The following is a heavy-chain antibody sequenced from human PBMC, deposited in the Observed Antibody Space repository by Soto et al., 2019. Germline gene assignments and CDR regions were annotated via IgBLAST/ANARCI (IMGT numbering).Heavy chain of an antibody. CDR2: INAGNGNT. Sequence: ASVKVSCKASGSTFTSYAMHWVRQAPGQRLEWMGWINAGNGNTKYSQKFQGRVTITRDTSASTAYMELSSLRSEDTAVYYCARDSLYYYDSSGYPTPYYYGMDVWGQGTTVTVSS. D-gene: IGHD3-22*01. V-gene: IGHV1-3*01. CDR1: GSTFTSYA. J-gene: IGHJ6*02. CDR3: ARDSLYYYDSSGYPTPYYYGMDV.